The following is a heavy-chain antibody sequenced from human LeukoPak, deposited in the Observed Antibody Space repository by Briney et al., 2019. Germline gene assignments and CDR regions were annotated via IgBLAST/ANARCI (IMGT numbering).Heavy chain of an antibody. V-gene: IGHV4-39*01. CDR1: GGSITSSGHY. Sequence: SETLSLTCTVSGGSITSSGHYWDWIRQPPGEGLEWIGDISYSGSTYYNPSLRSRVTMSVDTSKNQFSLKLTSVTVADTAVYYCARHQHQQPHDYGGQGTLVTVSS. CDR3: ARHQHQQPHDY. D-gene: IGHD6-13*01. CDR2: ISYSGST. J-gene: IGHJ4*02.